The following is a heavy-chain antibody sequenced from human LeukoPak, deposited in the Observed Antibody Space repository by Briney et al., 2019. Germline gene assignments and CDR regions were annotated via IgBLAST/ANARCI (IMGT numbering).Heavy chain of an antibody. Sequence: PSQTLSLTCTVSGGSISSGSYYWSWIRQPAGTGLEWIGRIYTSGSTNYNPSLKSRVTISVDTSKNQFSLKLSSVTAADTAVYYCARDAGYCSGGSCYSNYYYGMDVWGQGTTVTVSS. CDR2: IYTSGST. V-gene: IGHV4-61*02. J-gene: IGHJ6*02. D-gene: IGHD2-15*01. CDR1: GGSISSGSYY. CDR3: ARDAGYCSGGSCYSNYYYGMDV.